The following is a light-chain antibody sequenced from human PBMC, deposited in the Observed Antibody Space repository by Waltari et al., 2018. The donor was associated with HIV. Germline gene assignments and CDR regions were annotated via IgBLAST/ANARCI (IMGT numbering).Light chain of an antibody. CDR3: AAWDGSLSGRV. Sequence: QSVLTQPPSASGTPGQRVTISCSGRSSNIGSNYVYWYPQLPGTAPKLLIYRNNQRPSGVPDRFSGSKSGTSASLAISGLRSEDEAAYYCAAWDGSLSGRVFGGGTKLTVL. V-gene: IGLV1-47*01. CDR1: SSNIGSNY. CDR2: RNN. J-gene: IGLJ3*02.